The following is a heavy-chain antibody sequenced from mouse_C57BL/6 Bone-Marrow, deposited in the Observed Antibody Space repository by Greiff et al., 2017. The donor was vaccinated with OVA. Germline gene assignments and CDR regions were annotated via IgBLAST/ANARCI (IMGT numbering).Heavy chain of an antibody. CDR1: GYTFPDYY. J-gene: IGHJ2*01. Sequence: VQLQQSGPVLVKPGASVKMSCKASGYTFPDYYMNWVKQSPGKSLEWIGVINPYNGGPSYNQKFKGKATLTVDKSSSTAYMQLNSLTSDDSAVYYCAIRYYDYGEDYWGQGTTLTVSS. CDR3: AIRYYDYGEDY. CDR2: INPYNGGP. V-gene: IGHV1-19*01. D-gene: IGHD2-4*01.